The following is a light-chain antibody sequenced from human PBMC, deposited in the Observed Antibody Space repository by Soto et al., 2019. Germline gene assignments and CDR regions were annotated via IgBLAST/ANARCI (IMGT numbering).Light chain of an antibody. CDR2: NVS. V-gene: IGLV2-14*03. Sequence: QSALTQPASVSGSPGQSITISCTGTSSDVGGYPYVSWYQQHPGKAPKLILYNVSHRPSGVSDRFSGSKSGNTASLTISGLQAEDEADYYCYSYTSSNTVLFGGGTKLTVL. J-gene: IGLJ2*01. CDR3: YSYTSSNTVL. CDR1: SSDVGGYPY.